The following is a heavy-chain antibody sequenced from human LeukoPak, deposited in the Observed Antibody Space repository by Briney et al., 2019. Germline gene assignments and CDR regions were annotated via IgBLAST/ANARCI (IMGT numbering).Heavy chain of an antibody. CDR3: ATVSLTGTDAFDI. J-gene: IGHJ3*02. V-gene: IGHV1-24*01. Sequence: ASVKVSCKVSGYTLTELSMHWVRQAPGKGLGWMGGFDPEDGETIYAQKFQGRVTMTEDTSTDTAYMELSSLRSEDTAVYYCATVSLTGTDAFDIWGQGTMVTVSS. CDR1: GYTLTELS. CDR2: FDPEDGET. D-gene: IGHD3-9*01.